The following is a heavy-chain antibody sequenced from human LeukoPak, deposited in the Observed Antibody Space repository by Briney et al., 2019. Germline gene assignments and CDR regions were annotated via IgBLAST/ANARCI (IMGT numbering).Heavy chain of an antibody. V-gene: IGHV5-51*01. CDR1: GYSFTTYW. Sequence: GESLKISCKGPGYSFTTYWITWVRQMPGKGLEWMGIIYPGDSDTRYSPSFQGQVTISVDKSINTAYLHWRSLKASDTAIYYCARFKVDDCSRSSCFSRGFDSWGQGTLVTVSS. CDR2: IYPGDSDT. CDR3: ARFKVDDCSRSSCFSRGFDS. D-gene: IGHD2-2*01. J-gene: IGHJ4*02.